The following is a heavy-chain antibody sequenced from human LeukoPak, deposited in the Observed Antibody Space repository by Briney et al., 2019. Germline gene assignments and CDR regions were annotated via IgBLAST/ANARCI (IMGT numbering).Heavy chain of an antibody. Sequence: ASVKVSCKASGGTFSSYAISWVRQAPRQGLEWMGGIIPIFGTANYAQKFQGRVTITADESTSTAYMELSSLRSEDTAVYYCARGFGELSFDYWGQGTLVTVSS. V-gene: IGHV1-69*13. CDR3: ARGFGELSFDY. D-gene: IGHD3-10*01. CDR1: GGTFSSYA. J-gene: IGHJ4*02. CDR2: IIPIFGTA.